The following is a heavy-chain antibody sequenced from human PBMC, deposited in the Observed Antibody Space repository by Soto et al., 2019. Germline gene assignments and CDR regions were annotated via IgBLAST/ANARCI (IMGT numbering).Heavy chain of an antibody. Sequence: PGGSLRLSCAASGFTFSSDWMHWVRQAPGKGLVWVSRINTDGSGTSYADSVKGRFTISRDNAKNTLYLQMNSLRAEDTAVYYCAKDLAPGSPHYYGMDVWGQGTTVTVSS. J-gene: IGHJ6*02. CDR1: GFTFSSDW. V-gene: IGHV3-74*01. D-gene: IGHD2-15*01. CDR3: AKDLAPGSPHYYGMDV. CDR2: INTDGSGT.